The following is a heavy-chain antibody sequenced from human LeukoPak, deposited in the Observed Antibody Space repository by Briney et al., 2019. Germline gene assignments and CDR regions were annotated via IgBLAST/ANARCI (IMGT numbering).Heavy chain of an antibody. D-gene: IGHD2-21*02. Sequence: SETLSLTCTVSGGSVNSGFYYWHWIRQPPGKGLEWIGYIYHSGSTNYNPSVRSRVTISIDTSKNQFSLNLNSLTAADTAVYYCARDYCGGDCYYYFGMHVWGQGTAVTVSS. CDR1: GGSVNSGFYY. CDR2: IYHSGST. V-gene: IGHV4-61*01. J-gene: IGHJ6*02. CDR3: ARDYCGGDCYYYFGMHV.